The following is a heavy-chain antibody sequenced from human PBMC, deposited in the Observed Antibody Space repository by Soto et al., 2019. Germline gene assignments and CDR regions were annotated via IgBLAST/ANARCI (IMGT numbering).Heavy chain of an antibody. CDR3: ARDGGYPYYFDY. D-gene: IGHD3-22*01. CDR2: IYYSGST. V-gene: IGHV4-39*02. Sequence: SETLSLTCTVSGGSVSSSSYYWGWIRRPPGKGLEWIGSIYYSGSTYYNPSLKSRVTISVDTSKNQFSLKLSSVTAADTAVYYCARDGGYPYYFDYWGQGTLVTVSS. J-gene: IGHJ4*02. CDR1: GGSVSSSSYY.